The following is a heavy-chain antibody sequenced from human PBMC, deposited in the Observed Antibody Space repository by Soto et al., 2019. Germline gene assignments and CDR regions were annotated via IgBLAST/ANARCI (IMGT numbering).Heavy chain of an antibody. CDR3: AKGSGPHRPYYFDY. J-gene: IGHJ4*02. Sequence: EVQLLESGGGLVQPGGSLRLSCAASGFTFSSYAMSWVRQAPGKGLDWISAINDGGTSTYYADSVEGRLTISRDNSKKARELQMGGLRAEDTAVYYCAKGSGPHRPYYFDYWGQGTLVTVSS. V-gene: IGHV3-23*01. CDR1: GFTFSSYA. CDR2: INDGGTST. D-gene: IGHD6-25*01.